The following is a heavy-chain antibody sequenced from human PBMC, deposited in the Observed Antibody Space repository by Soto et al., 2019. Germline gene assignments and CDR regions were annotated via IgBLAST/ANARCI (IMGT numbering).Heavy chain of an antibody. J-gene: IGHJ3*02. CDR3: AVQYCSGGSCSPQDAFDI. CDR1: GYTFTGYY. Sequence: ASVKVSCKASGYTFTGYYMHWVRQAPGQGLEWMGWINPNSGGTNYAQKFQGWVTMTGDTSISTAYMELSRLRSDDTAVYYCAVQYCSGGSCSPQDAFDIWGQGAMVTVSS. D-gene: IGHD2-15*01. CDR2: INPNSGGT. V-gene: IGHV1-2*04.